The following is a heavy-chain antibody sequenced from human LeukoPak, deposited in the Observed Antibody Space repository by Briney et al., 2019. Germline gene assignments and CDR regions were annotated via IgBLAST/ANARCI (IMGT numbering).Heavy chain of an antibody. Sequence: SETLSLTCTVSGGSISSSGYYWGWIRQPPGKGLEWIGSMYYSGSTYYNPSLKSRVSISVGTSKNQLSLTLTSVTAADTAVYYCVRGDLGYCSGGSCYWHYWGQGTLATVSS. V-gene: IGHV4-39*07. J-gene: IGHJ4*02. CDR1: GGSISSSGYY. CDR3: VRGDLGYCSGGSCYWHY. CDR2: MYYSGST. D-gene: IGHD2-15*01.